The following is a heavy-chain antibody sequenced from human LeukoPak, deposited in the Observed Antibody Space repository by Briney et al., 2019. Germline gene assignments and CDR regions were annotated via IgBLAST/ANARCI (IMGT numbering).Heavy chain of an antibody. D-gene: IGHD5-24*01. CDR2: IKGDGSEK. V-gene: IGHV3-7*01. CDR3: ARDEYRSRWLHP. Sequence: GGSLRLSCAASGFTFSSYWMSWVRLAPGKGLQWVANIKGDGSEKWYADSVKGRFTISRDNAQNSVHLQMNSLRAEDTAVYHCARDEYRSRWLHPWGQGTLVTVTS. CDR1: GFTFSSYW. J-gene: IGHJ5*02.